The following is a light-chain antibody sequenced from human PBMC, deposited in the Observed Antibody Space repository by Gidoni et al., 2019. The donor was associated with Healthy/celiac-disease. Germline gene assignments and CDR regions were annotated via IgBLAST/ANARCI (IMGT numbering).Light chain of an antibody. J-gene: IGLJ2*01. Sequence: QYALTQPASVSESPGPSITISCTGTSSDVGGYNYVSWYQQHPGKAPNLMIYDVSNRPSGVSNRFSGSKSGNTASLTISGLQAEDEADYYCSSYTSSSTLVFGGGTKLTVL. CDR1: SSDVGGYNY. V-gene: IGLV2-14*01. CDR2: DVS. CDR3: SSYTSSSTLV.